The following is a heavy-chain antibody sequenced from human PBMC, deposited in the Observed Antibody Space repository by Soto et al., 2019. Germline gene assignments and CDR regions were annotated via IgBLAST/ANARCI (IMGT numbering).Heavy chain of an antibody. V-gene: IGHV1-69*01. Sequence: QVQLVQSGAEVKKPGSSVKVSCKASGGTFSSYAISWVRQAPGQGLEWMGGIIPIFGTANYAQKFQGRVTITADESTSTADMELSSLRSEDTAVYYCARGPIHMITFGGVIAPGFAYWGQGTLVTVSS. J-gene: IGHJ4*02. CDR3: ARGPIHMITFGGVIAPGFAY. D-gene: IGHD3-16*02. CDR2: IIPIFGTA. CDR1: GGTFSSYA.